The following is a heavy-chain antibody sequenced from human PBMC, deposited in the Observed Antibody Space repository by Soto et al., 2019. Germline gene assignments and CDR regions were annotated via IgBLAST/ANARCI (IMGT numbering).Heavy chain of an antibody. J-gene: IGHJ6*01. CDR1: GGTFSSYA. CDR2: IITIFGTA. CDR3: ATHPMATIIYYDGMDV. D-gene: IGHD5-12*01. Sequence: QVQLVQSGAEVKNPGSSVKVSCKASGGTFSSYALSWVRQAPGQGLEWMGGIITIFGTANYAQKFQGRVTRAAAEPTRTADMRRSSLRSEDTAVYYCATHPMATIIYYDGMDVWGQGSTVTVSS. V-gene: IGHV1-69*12.